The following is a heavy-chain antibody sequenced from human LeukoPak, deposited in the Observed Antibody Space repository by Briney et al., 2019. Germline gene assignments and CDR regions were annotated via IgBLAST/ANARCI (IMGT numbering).Heavy chain of an antibody. CDR3: ARHGEWELLVGDY. V-gene: IGHV5-10-1*01. D-gene: IGHD1-26*01. J-gene: IGHJ4*02. CDR2: IDPSDSYT. Sequence: GESLRISCKGSGYSFTSYWISWVRQTPGKGLEWMGRIDPSDSYTNYSPSFQGHVTISAETSISTAYLQWCRLKAPDTAMYYCARHGEWELLVGDYWGQGTLVTVSS. CDR1: GYSFTSYW.